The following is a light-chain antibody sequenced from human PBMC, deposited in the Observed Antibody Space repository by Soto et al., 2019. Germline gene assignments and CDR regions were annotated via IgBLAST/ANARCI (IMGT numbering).Light chain of an antibody. Sequence: QSALTQPPSASGSPGQSVTISCTGTSSDVGGYNFVSWYQQYPGKVPKLMVYEVNKRPSGVPDRFSGPKSGNTASLTVSGLPAEDDADDYCTSYAGGNNVFGTGTKVTVL. CDR3: TSYAGGNNV. V-gene: IGLV2-8*01. J-gene: IGLJ1*01. CDR2: EVN. CDR1: SSDVGGYNF.